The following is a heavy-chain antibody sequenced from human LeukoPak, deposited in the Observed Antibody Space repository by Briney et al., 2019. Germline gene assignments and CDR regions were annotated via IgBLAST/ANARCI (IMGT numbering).Heavy chain of an antibody. J-gene: IGHJ1*01. D-gene: IGHD3-10*01. CDR1: GGSFSGYY. CDR3: ARTYGSGSQRGYFQH. V-gene: IGHV4-34*01. Sequence: SETLSLTCAVYGGSFSGYYWSWIRQTPGKGLEWIGEINHSGSTNYNPSLKSRVTISVDTSKNQFSLKLSSVTAADTAVYYCARTYGSGSQRGYFQHWGQGTLVTVSS. CDR2: INHSGST.